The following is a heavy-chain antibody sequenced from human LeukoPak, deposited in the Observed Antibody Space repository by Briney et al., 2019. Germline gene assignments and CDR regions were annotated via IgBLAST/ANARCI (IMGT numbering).Heavy chain of an antibody. CDR3: ARGVRGYSYGYAEGNWFDP. CDR2: IDPNSGGT. D-gene: IGHD5-18*01. Sequence: ASVKVSCKASGYTFTGYYMHWVRQAPGQGLEWMGWIDPNSGGTNYAQKFQGRVTMTRDTSISTAYMELSRLRSDDTAVYYCARGVRGYSYGYAEGNWFDPWGQGTLVTVSS. V-gene: IGHV1-2*02. J-gene: IGHJ5*02. CDR1: GYTFTGYY.